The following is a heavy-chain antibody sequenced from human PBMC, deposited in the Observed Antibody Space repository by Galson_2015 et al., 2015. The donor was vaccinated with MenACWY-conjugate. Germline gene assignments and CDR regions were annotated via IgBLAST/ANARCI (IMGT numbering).Heavy chain of an antibody. V-gene: IGHV3-74*01. D-gene: IGHD1-1*01. CDR2: IKADGSFS. CDR3: ARDNNWSFDS. Sequence: SLRLSSAASGFTFNNYWMHWVRQPPGKGLEWISYIKADGSFSNYADSVKGRFTISTDNAKNMVYLQMDGLGDEDTAVHFCARDNNWSFDSWGQGTLVTVSS. J-gene: IGHJ4*02. CDR1: GFTFNNYW.